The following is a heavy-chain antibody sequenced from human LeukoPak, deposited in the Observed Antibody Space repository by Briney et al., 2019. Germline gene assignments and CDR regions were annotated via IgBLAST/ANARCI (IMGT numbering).Heavy chain of an antibody. CDR3: ARRAYNWGAFDI. CDR1: GFSLSSYA. D-gene: IGHD5-24*01. J-gene: IGHJ3*02. CDR2: LSPSGADT. Sequence: GGSLRLSCATSGFSLSSYAMSWVRQAPGKGLEWVSTLSPSGADTYYADSVKGRFTISRDISKNTLYLQMNSLRAEDTAVYYCARRAYNWGAFDIWGQGTMVTVSS. V-gene: IGHV3-23*01.